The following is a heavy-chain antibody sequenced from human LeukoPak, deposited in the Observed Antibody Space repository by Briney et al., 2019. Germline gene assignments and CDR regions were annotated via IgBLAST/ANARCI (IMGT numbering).Heavy chain of an antibody. D-gene: IGHD3-10*01. V-gene: IGHV4-34*01. J-gene: IGHJ4*02. CDR2: INYSGST. Sequence: SETLSLTCAIYSESFSGYFWSWIRQPPGKGLEWIGEINYSGSTNYNPSLKSRVTMSVDTSKNQFSLKLSSVTAADTAVYYCARGDVLLWFGELLDWGQGTLVTVSS. CDR1: SESFSGYF. CDR3: ARGDVLLWFGELLD.